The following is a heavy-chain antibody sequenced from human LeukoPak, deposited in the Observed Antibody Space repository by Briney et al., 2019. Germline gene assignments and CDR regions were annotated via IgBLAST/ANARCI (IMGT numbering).Heavy chain of an antibody. CDR3: ARRAGEYSHPYDY. J-gene: IGHJ4*02. D-gene: IGHD2-15*01. Sequence: PGGSLRPSCTVSGFTVSSNSWSWVRQAPGKGLEWVSFIYSGGKTHSSDSVKGRFTISKDNSKNTLYLQMSSLRAEDTAIYYCARRAGEYSHPYDYWGQGTLVTASS. CDR2: IYSGGKT. V-gene: IGHV3-53*01. CDR1: GFTVSSNS.